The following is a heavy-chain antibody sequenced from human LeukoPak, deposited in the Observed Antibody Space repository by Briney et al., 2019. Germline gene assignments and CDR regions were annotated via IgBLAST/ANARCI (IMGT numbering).Heavy chain of an antibody. D-gene: IGHD3-10*01. CDR2: IYYSGST. Sequence: SQTLSLTCTVSGGSISSGDYYWSWIRQPPGKGLEWIGYIYYSGSTYYNPSLKSRVTISVDTSKNQFSLKLSSVTAADTAVYYCARGSRIYGSGSYYNGLDYWGQGTLATVSS. V-gene: IGHV4-30-4*08. CDR3: ARGSRIYGSGSYYNGLDY. J-gene: IGHJ4*02. CDR1: GGSISSGDYY.